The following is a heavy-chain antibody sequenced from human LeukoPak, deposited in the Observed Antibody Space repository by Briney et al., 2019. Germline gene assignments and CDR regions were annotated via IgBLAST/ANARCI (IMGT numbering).Heavy chain of an antibody. CDR1: GFSFGSNW. CDR3: ARNNGMDV. CDR2: IKQDGSEK. J-gene: IGHJ6*02. V-gene: IGHV3-7*03. Sequence: GGSLRLSCVASGFSFGSNWMSWVRQAPGKGLEWVANIKQDGSEKNYVDSVKGRFTISRDNAKNSLYLQMNSLRAEDTALYHCARNNGMDVWGQGTTVIVSS.